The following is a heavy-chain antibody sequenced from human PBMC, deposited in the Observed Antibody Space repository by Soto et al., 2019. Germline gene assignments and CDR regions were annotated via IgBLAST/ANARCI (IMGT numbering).Heavy chain of an antibody. V-gene: IGHV1-69*08. D-gene: IGHD3-3*02. CDR3: ATDEYGAGRVGVHF. Sequence: QVQLVQSGAEVKKPGASLRVSCETSGGTSTIYTITWVRQAPGQGLQWMGRIVPTLRITNYAQEFQGRLTITADSTTSTGHMELTSLTSEGTVVYYCATDEYGAGRVGVHFWGQGTLVTVSS. CDR2: IVPTLRIT. CDR1: GGTSTIYT. J-gene: IGHJ4*02.